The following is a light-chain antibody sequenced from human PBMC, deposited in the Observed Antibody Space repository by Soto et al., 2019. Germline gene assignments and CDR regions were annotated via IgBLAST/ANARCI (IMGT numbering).Light chain of an antibody. Sequence: QSVLTQPPSVSGAPGQRVTISCTGSSSNIGSTYDVQWYQQLPGTAPKLLIHGNTDRPSGVPARFSGSKSGTSASLAITGLQADDEADYYCQSYDDSLSVHYVFGTGTKLTVL. CDR3: QSYDDSLSVHYV. CDR1: SSNIGSTYD. J-gene: IGLJ1*01. CDR2: GNT. V-gene: IGLV1-40*01.